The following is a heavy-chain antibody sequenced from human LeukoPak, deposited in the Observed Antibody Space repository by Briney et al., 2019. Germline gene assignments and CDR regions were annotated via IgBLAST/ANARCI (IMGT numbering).Heavy chain of an antibody. Sequence: PSETLSLTCAVYGGSFRGYYWSGIRHPPGKGLEWIGEIKQSGSTNYNPCLKRRVTISVDTSKNQLSLKLSSVTAADTAVYYCARGDYYGSGYYYYGMDVWGQGTTVTVSS. V-gene: IGHV4-34*01. CDR3: ARGDYYGSGYYYYGMDV. CDR1: GGSFRGYY. J-gene: IGHJ6*02. CDR2: IKQSGST. D-gene: IGHD3-10*01.